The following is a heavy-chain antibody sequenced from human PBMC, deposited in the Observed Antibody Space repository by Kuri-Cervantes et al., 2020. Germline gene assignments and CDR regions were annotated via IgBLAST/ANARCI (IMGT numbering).Heavy chain of an antibody. J-gene: IGHJ6*02. CDR1: GGSVSSGSYY. D-gene: IGHD1-26*01. Sequence: SETLSLTCTVSGGSVSSGSYYWSWIRQPPGKGLEWIGYIYYSGSTNYNPSLKSRVIISVDTSKNQFSLKLSSVTAADTAVYYCARRIVGATTLVDYGMDVWGQGTTVTVSS. CDR3: ARRIVGATTLVDYGMDV. V-gene: IGHV4-61*01. CDR2: IYYSGST.